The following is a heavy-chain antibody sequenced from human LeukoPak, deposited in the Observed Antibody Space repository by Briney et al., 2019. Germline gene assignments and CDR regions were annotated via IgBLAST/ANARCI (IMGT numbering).Heavy chain of an antibody. D-gene: IGHD1-26*01. CDR3: TRGSLSGSSRDY. CDR2: MNPNTGDT. J-gene: IGHJ4*01. V-gene: IGHV1-8*01. CDR1: GYTFTGYD. Sequence: ASVRVSCKASGYTFTGYDINWVRQATGQGLEWMGWMNPNTGDTGYAQKFQGRVTMTRNSSIDTAYMELSGLGSEDTAVYYCTRGSLSGSSRDYWGHGTLLTVSS.